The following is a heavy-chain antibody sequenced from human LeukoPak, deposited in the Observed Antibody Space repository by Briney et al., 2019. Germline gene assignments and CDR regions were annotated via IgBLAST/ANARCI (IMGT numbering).Heavy chain of an antibody. J-gene: IGHJ4*02. V-gene: IGHV4-61*02. CDR2: IYTSGST. Sequence: SETLSLTCTVSGVSISSGSYFWSWIRQPAGKGLEWIGRIYTSGSTNYNPSLKSRITISLDTSMKQFSLNLSSVSESRTVVRYCAREPAVAGPYYFDYWGPGILVTVSS. CDR1: GVSISSGSYF. D-gene: IGHD6-19*01. CDR3: AREPAVAGPYYFDY.